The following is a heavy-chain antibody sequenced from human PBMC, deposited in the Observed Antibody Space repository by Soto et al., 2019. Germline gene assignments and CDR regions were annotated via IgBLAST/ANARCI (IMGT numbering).Heavy chain of an antibody. CDR2: ISAYNGNT. CDR3: ARDRDSIGYCSY. CDR1: GYTFTSYG. J-gene: IGHJ4*02. Sequence: ASVKVSFKASGYTFTSYGISWVRQAPGQGLEWMGWISAYNGNTNYAQKLQGRVTMTTDTSTSTAYMELRSLRSDDTAVYYCARDRDSIGYCSYWGQGTLVTVSS. V-gene: IGHV1-18*04. D-gene: IGHD3-22*01.